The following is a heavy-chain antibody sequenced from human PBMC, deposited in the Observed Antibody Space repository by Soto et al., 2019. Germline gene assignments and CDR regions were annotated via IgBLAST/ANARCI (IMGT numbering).Heavy chain of an antibody. CDR3: ARGVAGTCFGL. CDR2: TYYRSNWRH. CDR1: GDSVSSNTAA. Sequence: PSQTHSLTCAISGDSVSSNTAAWNWIRSSPSRGLEWLGRTYYRSNWRHDYAVSVKSRITVNPDTSKNPFSLQLNSVPPDDPAVYYCARGVAGTCFGLWGPGTLVTVSS. V-gene: IGHV6-1*01. D-gene: IGHD6-19*01. J-gene: IGHJ4*02.